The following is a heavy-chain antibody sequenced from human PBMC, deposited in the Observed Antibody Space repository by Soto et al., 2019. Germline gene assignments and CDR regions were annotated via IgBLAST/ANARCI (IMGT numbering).Heavy chain of an antibody. V-gene: IGHV1-69*08. Sequence: QVQLVQSGAEVKKPGSSVKVSCKASGGTFSRYSITWVRQAPGHGLEWIGRIIPIFGIASYAQKFRGRVTITADESTSTAYMELSSLRSDDTAVYYCAREDRDRETGLVPAAIDGMDVWGQGTTVPVSS. CDR1: GGTFSRYS. D-gene: IGHD2-2*01. CDR2: IIPIFGIA. J-gene: IGHJ6*02. CDR3: AREDRDRETGLVPAAIDGMDV.